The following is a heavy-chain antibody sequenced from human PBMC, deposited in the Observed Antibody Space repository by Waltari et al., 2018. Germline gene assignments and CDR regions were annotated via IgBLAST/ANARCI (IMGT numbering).Heavy chain of an antibody. CDR2: VDPEDGET. CDR1: GYTFTDYY. Sequence: EVQLVQSGAEVKKPGATVKISCKASGYTFTDYYMHWVQQAPGKGLEWMGRVDPEDGETIYAEKFQGRVTITADTSTDTAYMELSSLRSEDTAVYYCATDRAYCSGGSCYSEVLNYWGQGTLVTVSS. J-gene: IGHJ4*02. D-gene: IGHD2-15*01. V-gene: IGHV1-69-2*01. CDR3: ATDRAYCSGGSCYSEVLNY.